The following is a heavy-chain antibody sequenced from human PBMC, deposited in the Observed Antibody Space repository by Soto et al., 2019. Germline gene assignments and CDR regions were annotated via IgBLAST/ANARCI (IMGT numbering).Heavy chain of an antibody. CDR1: GGSVSNNNW. V-gene: IGHV4-4*02. Sequence: QVQLQESGPGLVKPSGTLSLYCAVSGGSVSNNNWWSWVRESPGNGLEWIGEIHHSGGTTYNPSLESRACLSGVESKNELSLRLNYVAAADTDVYYCTKNSVYALDYWGLRILVTVSS. D-gene: IGHD5-12*01. CDR3: TKNSVYALDY. CDR2: IHHSGGT. J-gene: IGHJ4*02.